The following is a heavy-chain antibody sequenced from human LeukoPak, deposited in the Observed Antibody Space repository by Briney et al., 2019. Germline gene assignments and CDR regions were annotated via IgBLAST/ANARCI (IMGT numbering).Heavy chain of an antibody. CDR3: ASSGEDIVVVPAAIKARYYYYMDV. J-gene: IGHJ6*03. CDR1: GGSFSGYY. V-gene: IGHV4-34*01. Sequence: PPETLSLTCAVYGGSFSGYYWSWLRQPPGKGLEWIGEINHSGSTNYNPSLKSRVTISVDTSKNQFSLKLSSVTAADTAVYYCASSGEDIVVVPAAIKARYYYYMDVWGKGTTVTVSS. CDR2: INHSGST. D-gene: IGHD2-2*02.